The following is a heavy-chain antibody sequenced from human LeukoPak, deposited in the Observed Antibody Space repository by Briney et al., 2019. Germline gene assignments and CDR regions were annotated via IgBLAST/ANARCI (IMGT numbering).Heavy chain of an antibody. V-gene: IGHV3-33*01. CDR1: GFTFSTYA. CDR2: IWFDGSEQ. CDR3: AREGDSRWGELSP. Sequence: GGSLRLSCAASGFTFSTYAIHWVRQAPGKGLEWVAVIWFDGSEQYYADSVKGRFIITRDNSKSTSNLQLNSLRAEDTAVYYCAREGDSRWGELSPWGQGTLVTVSS. J-gene: IGHJ1*01. D-gene: IGHD3-16*02.